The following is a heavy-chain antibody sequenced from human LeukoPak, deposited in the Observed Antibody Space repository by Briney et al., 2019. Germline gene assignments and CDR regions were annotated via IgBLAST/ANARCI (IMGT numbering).Heavy chain of an antibody. CDR1: GFTFTNYA. Sequence: PGGSLRLSCAASGFTFTNYAMHWVRQAPGKGLEWVSSISSSSSYIYYADSVKGRFTISRDNAKNSLYLQMNSLRAEDTAVYYCAKVGVLAGSKYFDYWGQGTLVTVSS. CDR3: AKVGVLAGSKYFDY. CDR2: ISSSSSYI. J-gene: IGHJ4*02. V-gene: IGHV3-21*01. D-gene: IGHD3-10*01.